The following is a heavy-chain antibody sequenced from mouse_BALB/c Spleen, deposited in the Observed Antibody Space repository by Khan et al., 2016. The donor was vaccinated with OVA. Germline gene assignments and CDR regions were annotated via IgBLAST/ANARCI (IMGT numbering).Heavy chain of an antibody. D-gene: IGHD1-1*01. CDR3: TRIYRSDFDY. V-gene: IGHV1-20*02. CDR1: GYSFTGYF. J-gene: IGHJ2*01. CDR2: INPHIGET. Sequence: EVQRVESGPELVRPGASVKISCKASGYSFTGYFMNWVMQSHGKSLEWIGRINPHIGETFYNQRFKDKATWTVDESANTAHMERRSLASEDSAVYYCTRIYRSDFDYWGQGTTLTVSS.